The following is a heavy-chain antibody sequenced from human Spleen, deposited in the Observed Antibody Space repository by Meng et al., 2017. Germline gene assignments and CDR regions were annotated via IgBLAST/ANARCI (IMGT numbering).Heavy chain of an antibody. CDR3: AREKNSGFYNYYGLDV. J-gene: IGHJ6*02. V-gene: IGHV3-33*01. Sequence: GESLKISCAASGFTFSSYGMHWVCQAPGKGLEWVAFIWHDGSNQYYADSVKGRFTISRDNSKSTLFLQMGSLRAEDTAVYYCAREKNSGFYNYYGLDVWGQGTTVTVSS. CDR2: IWHDGSNQ. CDR1: GFTFSSYG. D-gene: IGHD6-19*01.